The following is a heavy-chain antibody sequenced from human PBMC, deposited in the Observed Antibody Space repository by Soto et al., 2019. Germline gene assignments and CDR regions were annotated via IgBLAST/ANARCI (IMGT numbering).Heavy chain of an antibody. CDR3: TSNHYDSWSAYDA. CDR2: IRSKANSYAT. D-gene: IGHD3-3*01. V-gene: IGHV3-73*02. CDR1: GFTFSDSS. J-gene: IGHJ6*02. Sequence: EVQLVESGGGLVQPGGSLKLSCAAAGFTFSDSSMHWVRQASGKGLEWVGRIRSKANSYATVYAASVKGRFTISRDDSKNTAYLQMNRLKTEDTDVYYCTSNHYDSWSAYDAWGQGTTVIVSS.